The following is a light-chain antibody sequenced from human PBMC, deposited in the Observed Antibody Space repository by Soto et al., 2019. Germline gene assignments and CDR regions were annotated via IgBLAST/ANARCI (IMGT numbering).Light chain of an antibody. CDR1: QSISSW. CDR3: QQFNSYPGT. CDR2: DAS. Sequence: DIQMTQSPSTLSASVGDRVTITCRASQSISSWLAWYQQKPGKAPKLLIYDASSLESGVPSRFSGSGSGTEFTLTISSLLPDDSVTYYCQQFNSYPGTFGQGTKVEIK. V-gene: IGKV1-5*01. J-gene: IGKJ1*01.